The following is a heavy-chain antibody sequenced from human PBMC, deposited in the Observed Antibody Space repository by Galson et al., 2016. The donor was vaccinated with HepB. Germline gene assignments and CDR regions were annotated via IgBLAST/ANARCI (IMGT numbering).Heavy chain of an antibody. V-gene: IGHV3-23*01. CDR3: AKDLLSGSSPPYAFDI. CDR1: GFTFSGYA. CDR2: LSGSGGRS. Sequence: SLRLSCAASGFTFSGYAMAWVRQAPGKGLEWVSALSGSGGRSYYADSVKGRFTISRDNSKNTLYLQLNSPRAEDTAVYYCAKDLLSGSSPPYAFDIWGQGTMGTVSS. D-gene: IGHD1-26*01. J-gene: IGHJ3*02.